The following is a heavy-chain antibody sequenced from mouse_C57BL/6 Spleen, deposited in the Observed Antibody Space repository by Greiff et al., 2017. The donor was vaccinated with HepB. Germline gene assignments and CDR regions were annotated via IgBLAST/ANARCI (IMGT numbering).Heavy chain of an antibody. J-gene: IGHJ4*01. V-gene: IGHV5-17*01. Sequence: EVQLVESGGGLVKPGGSLKLSCAASGFTFSDYGMHWVRQAPEKGLEWVAYISSGSSTIYYADTVKGRFTISRDNAKNTLCLQMTSLRSEDTAMYYCARRGDYYGSSYDAMDYWGQGTSVTVSS. CDR2: ISSGSSTI. D-gene: IGHD1-1*01. CDR3: ARRGDYYGSSYDAMDY. CDR1: GFTFSDYG.